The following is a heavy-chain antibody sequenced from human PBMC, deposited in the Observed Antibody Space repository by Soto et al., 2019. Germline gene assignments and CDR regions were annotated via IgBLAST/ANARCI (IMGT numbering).Heavy chain of an antibody. CDR2: IRYSGST. CDR1: GGSITGYY. Sequence: QVQLQESGPGLVQPSETLSLTCTVSGGSITGYYWSWIRQPPGKGPEWIGNIRYSGSTNYNPSLKSRVTLSVDTSKNQFSLRLSSVTAAETAVYYCARHSYYSNPLRFDPWGQGTLVTVSS. J-gene: IGHJ5*02. D-gene: IGHD4-4*01. CDR3: ARHSYYSNPLRFDP. V-gene: IGHV4-59*08.